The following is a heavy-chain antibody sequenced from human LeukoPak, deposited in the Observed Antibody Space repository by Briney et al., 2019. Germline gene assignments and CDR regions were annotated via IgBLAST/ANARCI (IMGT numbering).Heavy chain of an antibody. V-gene: IGHV3-7*01. CDR2: IKQDGTEN. J-gene: IGHJ4*02. D-gene: IGHD2-8*01. Sequence: GGSLRLPRTASGFTFSSYWMTWVRQAPGKGLEWVANIKQDGTENYYVDSVTGRFTISRDNAKNSLYLQMNSLRGEDTAVYYCARDVNGYRDYWGQGTLVTVSS. CDR1: GFTFSSYW. CDR3: ARDVNGYRDY.